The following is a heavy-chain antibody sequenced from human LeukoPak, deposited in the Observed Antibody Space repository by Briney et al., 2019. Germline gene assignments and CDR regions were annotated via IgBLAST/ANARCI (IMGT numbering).Heavy chain of an antibody. D-gene: IGHD1-26*01. CDR1: GYTFTSYG. Sequence: ASVKVSCKASGYTFTSYGISWVRQAPGQGLEWMGWISAYNGDTNYAQKFQGRVTMTTDTSTSTGYMELRSLTSDDTAVYYCARDLKSTVGASTASDYWGPGTLVTVSS. V-gene: IGHV1-18*01. CDR2: ISAYNGDT. CDR3: ARDLKSTVGASTASDY. J-gene: IGHJ4*02.